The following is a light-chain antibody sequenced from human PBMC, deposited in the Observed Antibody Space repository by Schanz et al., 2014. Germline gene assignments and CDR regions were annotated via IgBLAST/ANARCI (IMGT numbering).Light chain of an antibody. CDR1: QSISTW. CDR2: DAS. J-gene: IGKJ1*01. Sequence: DIQMTQSPSTLSASVGDRVTITCRASQSISTWLAWYQQKPGKAPKVLIYDASNLESGVPSRFSGSGSGTEFTLTISSLQPDDFATYYCQHYSDYPWTFGQGTKVDIK. V-gene: IGKV1-5*01. CDR3: QHYSDYPWT.